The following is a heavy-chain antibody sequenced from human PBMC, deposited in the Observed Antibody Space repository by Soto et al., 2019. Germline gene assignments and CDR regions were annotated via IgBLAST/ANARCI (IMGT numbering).Heavy chain of an antibody. CDR1: GYTFTIHA. CDR3: ARGKGMEENYYYYGLDI. CDR2: INGGTGQT. V-gene: IGHV1-3*01. J-gene: IGHJ6*02. D-gene: IGHD1-1*01. Sequence: GASVKVSCKASGYTFTIHAMHWVRQAPGQSLEWMGWINGGTGQTKHSQRFQGRVNITRDTSASTAYMELSSLRSEDTAVYYCARGKGMEENYYYYGLDIWGQGTTVTASS.